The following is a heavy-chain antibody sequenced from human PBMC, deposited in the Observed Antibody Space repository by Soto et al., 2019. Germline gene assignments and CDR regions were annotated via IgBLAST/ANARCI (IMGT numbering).Heavy chain of an antibody. Sequence: SLTCTVSGGSISSGDYYWSWIRQPPGKGLEWIGYIYYSGNTYYNPSLKSRVTISVDTSKNQFSLKLSSVTAADTAVYYCARDFRSIAARPENWFDPWGQGTLVTVSS. J-gene: IGHJ5*02. V-gene: IGHV4-30-4*01. CDR3: ARDFRSIAARPENWFDP. CDR1: GGSISSGDYY. D-gene: IGHD6-6*01. CDR2: IYYSGNT.